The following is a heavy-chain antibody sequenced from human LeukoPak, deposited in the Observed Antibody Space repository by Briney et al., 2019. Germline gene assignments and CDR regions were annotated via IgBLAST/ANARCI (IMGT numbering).Heavy chain of an antibody. CDR2: ISYGGSNK. D-gene: IGHD2-2*01. CDR1: GFTFSSYG. Sequence: PGRSLRLSCAASGFTFSSYGMHWVRQAPGKGLEWVAVISYGGSNKYYADSVKGRFTISRDNSKNTLYLQMNSLRAEDTAVYYCAKDLYCSSTSCYYEWYYYYGMDVWGKGTTVTVSS. J-gene: IGHJ6*04. V-gene: IGHV3-30*18. CDR3: AKDLYCSSTSCYYEWYYYYGMDV.